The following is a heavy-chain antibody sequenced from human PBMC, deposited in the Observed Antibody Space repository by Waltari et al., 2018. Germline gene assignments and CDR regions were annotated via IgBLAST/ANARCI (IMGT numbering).Heavy chain of an antibody. CDR1: GYIFSIYV. D-gene: IGHD3-16*01. CDR3: ARDDVDSSAFGGF. J-gene: IGHJ4*02. V-gene: IGHV1-18*01. Sequence: QLVQSGAEVKKPGASVKVSCKGSGYIFSIYVVTWVRQAPGQGLEWMGWISGYNGDAKYEEKFEGRVTMTRDTSTSTAYMEIRGLRSDDTAVYFCARDDVDSSAFGGFWGQGTQVTVSS. CDR2: ISGYNGDA.